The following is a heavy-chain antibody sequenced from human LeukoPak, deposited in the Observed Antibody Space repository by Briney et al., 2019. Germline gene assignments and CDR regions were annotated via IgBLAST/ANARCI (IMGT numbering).Heavy chain of an antibody. CDR2: THYRYKWYN. D-gene: IGHD3-22*01. Sequence: SQTLSLTCAVSGDSVSSKSASWNWIRQSPSRGLEWLGRTHYRYKWYNDYAASVSSRIIVNPDTSTNHFSLKLNSVTHEDTDVYYCARDRSSVLDWGQGTLVTVSS. J-gene: IGHJ4*02. V-gene: IGHV6-1*01. CDR3: ARDRSSVLD. CDR1: GDSVSSKSAS.